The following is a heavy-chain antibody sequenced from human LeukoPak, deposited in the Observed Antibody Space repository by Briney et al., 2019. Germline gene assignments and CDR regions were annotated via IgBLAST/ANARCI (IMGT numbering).Heavy chain of an antibody. CDR2: ISYDGSNK. CDR1: GFTFSTYW. Sequence: GGSLRLSCAASGFTFSTYWMHWVRQAPGKGLEWVAVISYDGSNKYYADSVKGRFTISRDNSKNTLYLQMNSLRAEDTAVYYCAREPTAMVLFFVYWGQGTLVTVSS. V-gene: IGHV3-30*03. J-gene: IGHJ4*02. CDR3: AREPTAMVLFFVY. D-gene: IGHD5-18*01.